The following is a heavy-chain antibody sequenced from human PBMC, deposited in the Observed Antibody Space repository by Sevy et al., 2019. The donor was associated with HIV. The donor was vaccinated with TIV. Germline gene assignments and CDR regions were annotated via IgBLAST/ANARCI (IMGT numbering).Heavy chain of an antibody. CDR1: GFTFSSYA. CDR3: ARDVGGTRGALFDP. J-gene: IGHJ5*02. V-gene: IGHV3-30*04. D-gene: IGHD1-1*01. CDR2: ISYDGSNK. Sequence: GGSLRLSCAASGFTFSSYAMHWVRQAPGKGLEWVAVISYDGSNKYYADSVKGRFTISRDNSKNTLYLQMNSLRAEDTAVYYCARDVGGTRGALFDPWGQGTLVTVSS.